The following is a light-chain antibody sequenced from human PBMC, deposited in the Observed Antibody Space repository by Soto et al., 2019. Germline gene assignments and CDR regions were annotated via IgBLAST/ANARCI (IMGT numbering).Light chain of an antibody. V-gene: IGLV2-14*01. CDR3: SSYTNSGTYV. CDR1: SSDVGAYNY. J-gene: IGLJ1*01. CDR2: DVS. Sequence: QSALTQPASVSGSPGQPITISCTGTSSDVGAYNYVSWYQQHPGKAPKLMIYDVSNRPSGISDRFSVSKSGNTASLTISNLQADDEADYYCSSYTNSGTYVFGTGTKVTV.